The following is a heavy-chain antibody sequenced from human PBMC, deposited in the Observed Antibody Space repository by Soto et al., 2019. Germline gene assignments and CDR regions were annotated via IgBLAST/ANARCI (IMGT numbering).Heavy chain of an antibody. Sequence: SETLSLTCTVSGGSISNFYWSWIRQPPGKGLEWIGYVYYTGSTSYNPSLKRRVTLSVDSSKNQFSLRLSSVTAADTAVYYCAWGLPEPLINYYYYGMDVWGQGTTVTVSS. CDR2: VYYTGST. CDR3: AWGLPEPLINYYYYGMDV. J-gene: IGHJ6*02. CDR1: GGSISNFY. D-gene: IGHD3-16*01. V-gene: IGHV4-59*08.